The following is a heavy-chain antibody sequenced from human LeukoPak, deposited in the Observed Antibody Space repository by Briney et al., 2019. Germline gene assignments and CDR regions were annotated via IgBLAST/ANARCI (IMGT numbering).Heavy chain of an antibody. Sequence: ASVKVSCKASGYTFTGYYMHWVRQAPGQGLEWMGWINPNSGGTDYVQKFQGRVTMTRDTSISTAYMELSRLRSDDTAVYYCAREGTTGYYGMDVWGQGTTVTVSS. J-gene: IGHJ6*02. V-gene: IGHV1-2*02. CDR1: GYTFTGYY. CDR3: AREGTTGYYGMDV. D-gene: IGHD1-1*01. CDR2: INPNSGGT.